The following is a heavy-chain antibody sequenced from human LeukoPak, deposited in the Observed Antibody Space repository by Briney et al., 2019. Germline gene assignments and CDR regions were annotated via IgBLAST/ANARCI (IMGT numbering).Heavy chain of an antibody. D-gene: IGHD6-13*01. V-gene: IGHV4-31*03. CDR1: GGSISNGGYY. Sequence: SETLSLTCTVSGGSISNGGYYWSWIRQHPGKGLEWIGYIYYSGSTYYNPSLKSRVTISVDTSKNQFSLKLSSVTAADTAVYYCARAPYSSSWYYFDYWGQGTLVTVSS. CDR3: ARAPYSSSWYYFDY. J-gene: IGHJ4*02. CDR2: IYYSGST.